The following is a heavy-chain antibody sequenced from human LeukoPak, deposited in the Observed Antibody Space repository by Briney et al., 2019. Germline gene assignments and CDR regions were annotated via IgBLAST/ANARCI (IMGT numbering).Heavy chain of an antibody. V-gene: IGHV3-23*01. CDR2: TSESGGST. J-gene: IGHJ4*02. Sequence: PGGSLRLSCAASGFTFSRYGMSWVRQAPGKGLEWVSATSESGGSTYYADSVRGRFTISRDNSKNTVNLQMNSLRAEDTALYYCAGGQMFTSGGFDDWGQGTLVTVSS. CDR1: GFTFSRYG. CDR3: AGGQMFTSGGFDD. D-gene: IGHD6-19*01.